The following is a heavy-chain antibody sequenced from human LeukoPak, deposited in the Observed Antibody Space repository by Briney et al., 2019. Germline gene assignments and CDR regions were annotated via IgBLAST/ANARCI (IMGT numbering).Heavy chain of an antibody. Sequence: SETLSLTCTVSGGSISSYYWSWIRQPPGKGLEWIGYIYYSGSTNYNPSLKSRVTISVDTSKNQFSLKLSSVTAADTAVYYCARESGGYGDYHHWGQGTLVTVSS. D-gene: IGHD4-17*01. V-gene: IGHV4-59*01. J-gene: IGHJ5*02. CDR1: GGSISSYY. CDR2: IYYSGST. CDR3: ARESGGYGDYHH.